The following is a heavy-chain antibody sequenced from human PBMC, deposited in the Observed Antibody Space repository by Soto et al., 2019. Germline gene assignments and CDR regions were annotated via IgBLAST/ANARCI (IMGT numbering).Heavy chain of an antibody. CDR3: ARGPRSWTRSNYYYMDV. J-gene: IGHJ6*03. Sequence: TSETLSLTCAVYGVSFSGYYWSWIRQPPGKGLEWIGEINHSGSTNYNPSLKSRVTISVDTSKNQFSLKLSSVTAADTAVYYCARGPRSWTRSNYYYMDVWGKGTTVTVSS. CDR2: INHSGST. CDR1: GVSFSGYY. D-gene: IGHD3-10*01. V-gene: IGHV4-34*01.